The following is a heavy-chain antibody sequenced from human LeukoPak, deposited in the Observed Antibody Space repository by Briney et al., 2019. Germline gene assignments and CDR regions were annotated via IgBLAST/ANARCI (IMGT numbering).Heavy chain of an antibody. Sequence: GGSLRLSCAASGVTVGRNYMSWVRQAPGKGLEWVSVIYSGDNAYYADFVKGRFIISRDNSKNTLDLQMNSLRVEDTAVYYCARDQGSGYCTSTSCYSVAFDIWGQGTMVTVS. J-gene: IGHJ3*02. D-gene: IGHD2-2*01. CDR3: ARDQGSGYCTSTSCYSVAFDI. CDR1: GVTVGRNY. V-gene: IGHV3-66*01. CDR2: IYSGDNA.